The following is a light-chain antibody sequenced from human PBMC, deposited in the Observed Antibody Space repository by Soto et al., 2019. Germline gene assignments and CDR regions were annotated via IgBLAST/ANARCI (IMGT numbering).Light chain of an antibody. J-gene: IGLJ1*01. CDR1: SSDFGAYKY. CDR3: SSYVASNNLRV. V-gene: IGLV2-8*01. CDR2: EVN. Sequence: QSVLTQPPSASASPGQSVSISCTGTSSDFGAYKYVSWYQQHPGKAPKLIIYEVNQRPSGVPDRFSGSKSGNTASLTVSGLQAEDEADYYCSSYVASNNLRVFGTGTK.